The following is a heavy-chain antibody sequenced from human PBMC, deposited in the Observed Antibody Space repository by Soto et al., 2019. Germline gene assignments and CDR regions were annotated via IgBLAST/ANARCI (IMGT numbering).Heavy chain of an antibody. V-gene: IGHV4-4*02. Sequence: QVQLQESGPGLVKPSGTLSLTCAVSGGSISSSNWWSWVRHPPGKGLEWIGEIYHSGSTNYNPSLKSRVTISVDKSKNQFSLKLSSVTAADTAVYYCARMDGGYCSGGSCYSGPYYFDYWGQGTLVTVSS. CDR1: GGSISSSNW. J-gene: IGHJ4*02. CDR3: ARMDGGYCSGGSCYSGPYYFDY. D-gene: IGHD2-15*01. CDR2: IYHSGST.